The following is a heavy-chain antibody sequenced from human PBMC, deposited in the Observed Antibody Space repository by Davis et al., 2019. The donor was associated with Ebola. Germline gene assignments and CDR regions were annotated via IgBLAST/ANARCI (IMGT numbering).Heavy chain of an antibody. V-gene: IGHV3-53*01. D-gene: IGHD3-9*01. CDR1: GFTVSSNY. J-gene: IGHJ6*02. CDR2: IYSGGST. CDR3: ARGGYYDILTGYFYYYYGMDV. Sequence: GESLKISCAAPGFTVSSNYMSWVRQAPGKGLEWVSVIYSGGSTYYADSVKGRFTISRDNSKNTLYLQMNSLRAEDTAVYYCARGGYYDILTGYFYYYYGMDVWGQGTTVTVSS.